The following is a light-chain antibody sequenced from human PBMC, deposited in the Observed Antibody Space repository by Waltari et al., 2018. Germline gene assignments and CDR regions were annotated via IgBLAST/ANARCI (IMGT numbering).Light chain of an antibody. CDR3: QQRHSYPIT. J-gene: IGKJ5*01. Sequence: DIQLTQSPSFLSASVGDRVTITCRSSQGISHLLAWYQQKAGKAPQLLIHTASTVQGGVPSRFSGSGSGTDFTLTISSLQPEDFATYYCQQRHSYPITFGQGTRLDIK. V-gene: IGKV1-9*01. CDR2: TAS. CDR1: QGISHL.